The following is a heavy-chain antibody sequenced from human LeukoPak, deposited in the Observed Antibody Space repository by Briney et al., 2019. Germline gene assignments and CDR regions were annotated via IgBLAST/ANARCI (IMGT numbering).Heavy chain of an antibody. Sequence: WVKVSCKASGGTLSSYAISWVRQAPGQGLEWMGGIIPIFGTANYAQKFQDRVTITTDESTSTDFMELSSLRSEDTAVYYCARGNSETYYYDSSGTGGFDPWGQGTLVTVPS. J-gene: IGHJ5*02. CDR3: ARGNSETYYYDSSGTGGFDP. D-gene: IGHD3-22*01. V-gene: IGHV1-69*05. CDR1: GGTLSSYA. CDR2: IIPIFGTA.